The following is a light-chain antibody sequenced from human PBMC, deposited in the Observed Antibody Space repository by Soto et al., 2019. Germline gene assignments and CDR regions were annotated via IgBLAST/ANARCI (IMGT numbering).Light chain of an antibody. CDR3: QQLNSYPRIT. CDR1: QGISSY. V-gene: IGKV1-9*01. CDR2: AAS. Sequence: DIQLTQSPSFLSASVGDRVTITCRASQGISSYLAWYQQKPGKAPKLLIYAASTLQSGVPSRFSGSGSGTEFTLTISSLQPEDFATHYCQQLNSYPRITFGPGTKVDIK. J-gene: IGKJ3*01.